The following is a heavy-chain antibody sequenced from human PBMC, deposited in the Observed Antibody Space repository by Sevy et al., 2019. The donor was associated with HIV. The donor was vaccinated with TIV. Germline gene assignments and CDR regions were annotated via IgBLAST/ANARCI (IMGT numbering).Heavy chain of an antibody. Sequence: QSQTLSLTCAISGDSVSSNSAAWNWIRQSPSRGLEWLGRTYYRSKWYNDYAVSVKSRITINPDTSKNQFSLQLNSVTPEDTAVYYCAGNGDYYDSRGYYYGDAFDSWGQGTMVTVSS. J-gene: IGHJ3*02. CDR2: TYYRSKWYN. CDR1: GDSVSSNSAA. CDR3: AGNGDYYDSRGYYYGDAFDS. V-gene: IGHV6-1*01. D-gene: IGHD3-22*01.